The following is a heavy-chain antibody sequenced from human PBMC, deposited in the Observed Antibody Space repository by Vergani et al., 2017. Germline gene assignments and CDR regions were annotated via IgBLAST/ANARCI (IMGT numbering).Heavy chain of an antibody. CDR3: VRSRCSGPCFMSIWFDS. D-gene: IGHD5-12*01. V-gene: IGHV3-74*01. CDR2: IKSDGSIT. Sequence: EVQLVESGGGLIHPGGSLRLSCEGSGFSSSGYWMHWVRQSPEKGLVWVSRIKSDGSITNYADSVKGRVTISRDNAKNTLYLAMNSLRGDDTAIYYCVRSRCSGPCFMSIWFDSWGQGTLVTVSS. CDR1: GFSSSGYW. J-gene: IGHJ5*01.